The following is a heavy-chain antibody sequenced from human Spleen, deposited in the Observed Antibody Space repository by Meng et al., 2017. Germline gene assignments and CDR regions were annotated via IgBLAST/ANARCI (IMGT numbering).Heavy chain of an antibody. CDR1: GFTFSSYS. V-gene: IGHV3-21*01. D-gene: IGHD5-24*01. J-gene: IGHJ3*02. CDR3: ARAQQKRWLQLRAFDI. CDR2: ISSSSSYI. Sequence: GGSLRLSCAASGFTFSSYSMNWVRQAPGKGLEWVSSISSSSSYIYYADSVKGRFTISRDNAKNSLYLQMNSLRAEDTAVYYCARAQQKRWLQLRAFDIWGQGTMVTGSS.